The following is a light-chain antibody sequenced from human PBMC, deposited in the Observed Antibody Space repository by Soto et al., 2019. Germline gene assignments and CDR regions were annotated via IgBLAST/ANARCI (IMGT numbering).Light chain of an antibody. J-gene: IGKJ4*01. V-gene: IGKV3-11*01. CDR2: DAS. Sequence: EIVLTQSPATLSLSPGERATLSCRASQSVSSYLAWYQQKPGQAPRLLIYDASNRATGIPARFSGSGSGTDFTLTISSLEPEDFAVYCCQQRSNFLTFGGGTRWIS. CDR3: QQRSNFLT. CDR1: QSVSSY.